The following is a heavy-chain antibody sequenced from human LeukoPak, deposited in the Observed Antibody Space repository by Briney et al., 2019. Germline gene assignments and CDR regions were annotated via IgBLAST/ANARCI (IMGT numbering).Heavy chain of an antibody. CDR3: AGVAYYDILTGDYYYYMDV. D-gene: IGHD3-9*01. V-gene: IGHV1-69*06. Sequence: AAVKVSCKASGGTFSSYAISWVRQAPGQGLEWMGGIIPIFGTANYAQKFQGRVTITADKSTSTAYMELSSLRSEDTAVYYCAGVAYYDILTGDYYYYMDVWGKGTTVTVSS. CDR2: IIPIFGTA. J-gene: IGHJ6*03. CDR1: GGTFSSYA.